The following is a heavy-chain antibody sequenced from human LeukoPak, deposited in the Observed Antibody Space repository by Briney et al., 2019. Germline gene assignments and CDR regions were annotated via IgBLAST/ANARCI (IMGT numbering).Heavy chain of an antibody. CDR2: ISWNSGSI. D-gene: IGHD3-3*01. CDR1: GFTFDDYA. CDR3: ATHYYDFWRAMYMDV. Sequence: GGSLRLSCAASGFTFDDYAMHWVRQAPGKGLEWVSGISWNSGSIGYADSVKGRFTISRDNSKNTLYLQMNSLRAEDTAVYYCATHYYDFWRAMYMDVWGKGTTVTVSS. V-gene: IGHV3-9*01. J-gene: IGHJ6*03.